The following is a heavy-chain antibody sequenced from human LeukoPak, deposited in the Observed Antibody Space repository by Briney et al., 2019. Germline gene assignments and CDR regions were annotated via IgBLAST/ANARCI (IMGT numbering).Heavy chain of an antibody. CDR2: ISGSGGST. V-gene: IGHV3-23*01. CDR3: AKGTYDIAALGAFDI. CDR1: GFTFSDAW. D-gene: IGHD6-13*01. J-gene: IGHJ3*02. Sequence: GGSLRLSCAASGFTFSDAWMSWVRQAPGKGLEWVSAISGSGGSTYYADSVKGRFTISRDNSKNTLYLQMNSLRAEDTAVYYCAKGTYDIAALGAFDIWGQGTMVTVSS.